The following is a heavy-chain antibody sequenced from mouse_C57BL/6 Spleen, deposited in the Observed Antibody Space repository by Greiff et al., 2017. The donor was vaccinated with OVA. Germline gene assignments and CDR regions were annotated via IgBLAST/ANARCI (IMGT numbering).Heavy chain of an antibody. CDR2: IYPGSGST. CDR3: ARAVPFAD. J-gene: IGHJ3*01. Sequence: VQLQQSGAELVKPGASVKMSCKASGYTFTSYWITWVKQRPGQGLAWIGDIYPGSGSTNYNEKFKSKATLTVDTSSSTAYMQLSSLTSEGAAVYYCARAVPFADWGQGTLVTVSA. V-gene: IGHV1-55*01. CDR1: GYTFTSYW.